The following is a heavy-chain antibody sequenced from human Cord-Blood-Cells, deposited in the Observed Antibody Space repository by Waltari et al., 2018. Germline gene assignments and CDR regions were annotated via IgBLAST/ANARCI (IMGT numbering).Heavy chain of an antibody. Sequence: EVQLVESGGGFVQPGGSLSLSCAASGFTFSSYWMHWVCYAPGKGLVWVSRINSDGSSTSYADSVKGRFTISRDNAKNTLYLQMNSLRAEDTAVYYCARDLAGDKGDAFDIWGQGTMVTVSS. D-gene: IGHD7-27*01. J-gene: IGHJ3*02. V-gene: IGHV3-74*01. CDR2: INSDGSST. CDR3: ARDLAGDKGDAFDI. CDR1: GFTFSSYW.